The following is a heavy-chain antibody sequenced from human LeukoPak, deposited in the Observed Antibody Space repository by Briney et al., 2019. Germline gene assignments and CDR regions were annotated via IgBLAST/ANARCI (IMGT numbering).Heavy chain of an antibody. J-gene: IGHJ4*02. V-gene: IGHV3-21*01. D-gene: IGHD1-1*01. Sequence: GGSLRFSCVASGFTLSSYSMNWVRQAPGKGLEWVSSISSSSYKYYTDSVKGRFTISRDNAKNSLYLQMNSLRAEDTAVYYCARSAAGTYYWGQGTLVTVSS. CDR1: GFTLSSYS. CDR3: ARSAAGTYY. CDR2: ISSSSYK.